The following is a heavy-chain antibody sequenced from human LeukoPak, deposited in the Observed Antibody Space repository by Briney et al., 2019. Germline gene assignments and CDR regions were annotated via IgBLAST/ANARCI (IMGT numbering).Heavy chain of an antibody. CDR1: GDSVTTTNFY. Sequence: SETLSLTCTVSGDSVTTTNFYWGWIRQAPGKGLEWIVSLYYGVNTYYKPSLKSRVTISVDTSLNQFSLILTSVTAADTGVYYCARLRVQQLASSYYMDVWGKGTTVTVSS. D-gene: IGHD6-13*01. CDR2: LYYGVNT. V-gene: IGHV4-39*01. J-gene: IGHJ6*03. CDR3: ARLRVQQLASSYYMDV.